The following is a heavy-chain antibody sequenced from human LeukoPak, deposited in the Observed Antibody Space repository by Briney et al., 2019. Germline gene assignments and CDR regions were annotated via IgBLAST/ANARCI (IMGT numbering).Heavy chain of an antibody. CDR2: ISYDGSNK. J-gene: IGHJ4*02. CDR1: GFTFSGYG. CDR3: AKESGYHSSGSKNFDY. V-gene: IGHV3-30*18. Sequence: PGRSLRLSCAASGFTFSGYGMHWVRQAPGKGLEWVAVISYDGSNKYYADSVKGRFTISRDNSKNTLYLQMNSLRAEDTAVYYCAKESGYHSSGSKNFDYWGQGTLVTVSS. D-gene: IGHD3-3*01.